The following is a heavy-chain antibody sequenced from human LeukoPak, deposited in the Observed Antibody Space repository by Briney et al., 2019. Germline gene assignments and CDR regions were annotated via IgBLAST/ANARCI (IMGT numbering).Heavy chain of an antibody. CDR1: GLMFRSYG. CDR2: ISAHGGNT. Sequence: GGSLRLSCAASGLMFRSYGMIWVRQAPGKGLEWVSGISAHGGNTYYAVSVRGRFTISRDDSKSTAYLQMNSLVAEDTAIYYCTNGRCRGGSCATPLPPKSVWGQGTTVTVSS. D-gene: IGHD2-15*01. V-gene: IGHV3-23*01. CDR3: TNGRCRGGSCATPLPPKSV. J-gene: IGHJ6*02.